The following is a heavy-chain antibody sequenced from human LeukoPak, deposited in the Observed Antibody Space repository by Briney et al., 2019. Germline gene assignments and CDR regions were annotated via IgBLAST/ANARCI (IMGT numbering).Heavy chain of an antibody. J-gene: IGHJ6*03. Sequence: SQTLSLTCTVSGVSISSGSYYWSWIPQPAGKGLEWIGRIYTSGSTNYNPSLKSRVTISVDTSKNQFSLKLSSVTAADTAVYYCASACYYYYYIDVWGKGTTVTVSS. CDR1: GVSISSGSYY. V-gene: IGHV4-61*02. CDR2: IYTSGST. CDR3: ASACYYYYYIDV.